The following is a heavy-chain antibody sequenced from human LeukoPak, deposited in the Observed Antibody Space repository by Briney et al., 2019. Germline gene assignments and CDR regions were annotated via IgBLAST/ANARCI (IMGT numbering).Heavy chain of an antibody. CDR2: IYYSGST. Sequence: WVRQPPGKGLEWIGYIYYSGSTYYNPSLKSRVTISVDASKNQFSLKLSSVTAADTAVYYCASQYCGGDCWGFDYWGQGTLVTVSS. D-gene: IGHD2-21*02. V-gene: IGHV4-30-4*08. CDR3: ASQYCGGDCWGFDY. J-gene: IGHJ4*02.